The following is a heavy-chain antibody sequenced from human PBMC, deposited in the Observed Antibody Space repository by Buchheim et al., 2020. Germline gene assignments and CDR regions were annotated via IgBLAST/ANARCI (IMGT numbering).Heavy chain of an antibody. CDR2: ISYDGSNK. J-gene: IGHJ6*02. V-gene: IGHV3-30*18. CDR1: GFTFSSYG. D-gene: IGHD3-3*01. Sequence: QVQLVESGGGVVQPGRSLRLSCAASGFTFSSYGMHWVRQAPGKGLEWVAVISYDGSNKYYADSVKGRFTISRDTSKNTLYLQMNSLRAEDTAVYYCAKNKQGFVYYYYGMDVWGQGTT. CDR3: AKNKQGFVYYYYGMDV.